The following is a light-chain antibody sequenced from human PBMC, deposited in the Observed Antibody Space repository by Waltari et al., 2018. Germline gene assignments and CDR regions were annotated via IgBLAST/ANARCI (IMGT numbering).Light chain of an antibody. CDR1: ASNLGTNF. J-gene: IGLJ2*01. V-gene: IGLV1-51*02. Sequence: QSLLTQPPSVSAAPGQKVTISCSGSASNLGTNFVSWYQQVPGSAPKLLIFEDEKRPSGIPARFSGSKSATSATLAITGLQPGDEADFYCGTWDTSLSPHVIFGGGTRLTVL. CDR3: GTWDTSLSPHVI. CDR2: EDE.